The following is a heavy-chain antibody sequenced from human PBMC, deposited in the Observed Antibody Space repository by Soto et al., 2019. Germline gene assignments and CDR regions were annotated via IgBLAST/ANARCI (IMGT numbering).Heavy chain of an antibody. CDR1: GGSISSYY. V-gene: IGHV4-59*12. J-gene: IGHJ6*02. Sequence: SETLSLTCTVSGGSISSYYWSWIRQPPGKGLEWIGYIYYSGSTNYNPSLKSRVTISVDTSKNQFSLKLSSVTAADTAVYYCARIWFYCISTSRCYYYGMDVWGQGTTVTVSS. CDR2: IYYSGST. CDR3: ARIWFYCISTSRCYYYGMDV. D-gene: IGHD2-2*01.